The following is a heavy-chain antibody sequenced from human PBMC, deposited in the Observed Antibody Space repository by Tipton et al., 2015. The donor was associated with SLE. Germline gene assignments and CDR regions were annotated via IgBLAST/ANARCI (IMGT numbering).Heavy chain of an antibody. Sequence: SLRLSCAASGFTFNSYSMNWVRQAPGKGLEWVSSISSSSSYIYYADSVKGRFTISRDNAKNSLYLQMDSLRAEDTAVYYCARDPHPLTGYYPDFDYWGQGTLVTVSS. J-gene: IGHJ4*02. CDR2: ISSSSSYI. V-gene: IGHV3-21*03. CDR1: GFTFNSYS. D-gene: IGHD3-9*01. CDR3: ARDPHPLTGYYPDFDY.